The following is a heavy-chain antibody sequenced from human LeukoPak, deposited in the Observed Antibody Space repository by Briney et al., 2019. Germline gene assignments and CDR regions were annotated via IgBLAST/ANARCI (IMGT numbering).Heavy chain of an antibody. V-gene: IGHV4-31*03. D-gene: IGHD1-1*01. CDR3: ARVGGTNYYYYGMDV. J-gene: IGHJ6*02. CDR2: IYYSGST. CDR1: GGSISSGGYY. Sequence: PSETLSLTCTVSGGSISSGGYYWSWIRQHPGKGLEWIGYIYYSGSTYYNPSLKSRVTISVDTSKNQFSLKLSSVTAADTAVYYCARVGGTNYYYYGMDVWGQGTTVTVSS.